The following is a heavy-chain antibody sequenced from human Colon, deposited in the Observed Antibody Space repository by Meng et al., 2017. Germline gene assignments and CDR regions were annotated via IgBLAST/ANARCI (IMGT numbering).Heavy chain of an antibody. CDR1: GGTFRRFT. CDR2: IIPILGAP. D-gene: IGHD5-24*01. V-gene: IGHV1-69*01. Sequence: QVRLGESGVEVKKPGSPVKVSCKASGGTFRRFTMPWVRRAPGQGLEWMGEIIPILGAPNYAPKFQGRVTITADESTTSTYMELSSLTSEDTAVYYCAVQKDGYNSWYDNWGQGTLVTVSS. CDR3: AVQKDGYNSWYDN. J-gene: IGHJ4*02.